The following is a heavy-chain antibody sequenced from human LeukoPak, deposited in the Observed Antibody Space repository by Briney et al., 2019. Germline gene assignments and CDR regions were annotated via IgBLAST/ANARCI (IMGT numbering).Heavy chain of an antibody. V-gene: IGHV3-23*01. J-gene: IGHJ4*02. Sequence: TGGSLRLSCAASGFTFSSYAMSWVRQAPGKGLEWVSAISGSGGSTYYADSVKGRFTISRDNSKNTLYLQMNSLRAEDTAVYYCAKDEYSSSRPGDYFDYWGQGTLVTVSS. D-gene: IGHD6-6*01. CDR2: ISGSGGST. CDR1: GFTFSSYA. CDR3: AKDEYSSSRPGDYFDY.